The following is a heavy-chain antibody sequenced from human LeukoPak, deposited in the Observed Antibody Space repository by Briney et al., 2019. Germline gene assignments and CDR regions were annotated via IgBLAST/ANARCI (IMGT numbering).Heavy chain of an antibody. Sequence: GGSLRLSCPASGFTFSSYSMNWVRQAPGKGMEWVSPMNSESIWIYYGDSVRGRFTISRDNTRNSLYLQMNSLRVEDTAVYYCARDAGGRTQREGWFDPWGQGTLVTVSS. CDR2: MNSESIWI. D-gene: IGHD1-26*01. CDR3: ARDAGGRTQREGWFDP. CDR1: GFTFSSYS. J-gene: IGHJ5*02. V-gene: IGHV3-21*01.